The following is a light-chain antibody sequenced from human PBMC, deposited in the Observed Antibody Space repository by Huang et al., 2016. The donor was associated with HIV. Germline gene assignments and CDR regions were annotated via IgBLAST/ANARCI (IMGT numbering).Light chain of an antibody. CDR1: QTINSY. CDR2: AES. CDR3: QQTYSSPRT. Sequence: IQMTQSPSSLSASVGDRVTITCRASQTINSYLHWYQQKPGKAPQLLIYAESNLQSGVPSSFSGGGSGTDFTLTISSLQPEDFATYYCQQTYSSPRTFGQGTKVDIK. J-gene: IGKJ1*01. V-gene: IGKV1-39*01.